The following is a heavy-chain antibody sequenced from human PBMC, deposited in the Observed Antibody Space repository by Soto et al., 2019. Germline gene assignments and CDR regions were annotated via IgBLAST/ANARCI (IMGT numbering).Heavy chain of an antibody. Sequence: GASVKVSCKASGGTFSSYTISWVRQAPGQGLEWMRIIIPSGGSTTYAQKFQGRVTVTRDTSTTTVYMELRSLRSEDTAVYFCARGAYDSSGYNRLWYFDYWGQGTLVTVSS. V-gene: IGHV1-46*01. CDR3: ARGAYDSSGYNRLWYFDY. D-gene: IGHD3-22*01. CDR1: GGTFSSYT. J-gene: IGHJ4*02. CDR2: IIPSGGST.